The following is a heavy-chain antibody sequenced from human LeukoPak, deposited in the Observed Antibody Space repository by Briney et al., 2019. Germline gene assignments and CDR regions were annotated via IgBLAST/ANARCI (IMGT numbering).Heavy chain of an antibody. Sequence: GESLKISCKGSGYSFTLCWIGWVRQMPGKGLEWMGIIYPGDSETRYGPSFQGQVTISADKSSSPAYLKWSSLKAADTAIYYCARLTTPAGDGDWFDPWGQGTLVTVSS. J-gene: IGHJ5*02. V-gene: IGHV5-51*01. CDR3: ARLTTPAGDGDWFDP. D-gene: IGHD2-2*01. CDR1: GYSFTLCW. CDR2: IYPGDSET.